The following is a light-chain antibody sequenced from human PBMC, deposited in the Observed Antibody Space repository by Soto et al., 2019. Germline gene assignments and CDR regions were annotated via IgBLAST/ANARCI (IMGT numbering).Light chain of an antibody. V-gene: IGKV3-15*01. CDR1: QSVNAN. CDR2: GAS. J-gene: IGKJ1*01. Sequence: EVVMTQSPATLSVSPGERATLSCRASQSVNANLAWYQQKPGQAPRLLIHGASNRATGIPARFSGSGFGTEFILTISSLRSEDFAVYYRQQYNTWLWTFGQGTKVEI. CDR3: QQYNTWLWT.